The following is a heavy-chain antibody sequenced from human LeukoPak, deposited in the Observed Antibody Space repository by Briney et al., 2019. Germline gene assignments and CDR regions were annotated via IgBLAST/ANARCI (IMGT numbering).Heavy chain of an antibody. CDR1: GYTFIYYY. V-gene: IGHV1-46*01. CDR2: INSSGGCT. Sequence: ASVKVSCKASGYTFIYYYIHWVRQPTGQGLEWMGIINSSGGCTSYAQKFQGGVTLTRDMYTSTVYMDLSSQRSENTAVYYCARAGGRSWFDPWGQGTLVTVSS. CDR3: ARAGGRSWFDP. J-gene: IGHJ5*02.